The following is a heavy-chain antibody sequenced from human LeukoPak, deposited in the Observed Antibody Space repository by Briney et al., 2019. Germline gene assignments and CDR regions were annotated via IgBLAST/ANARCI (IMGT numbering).Heavy chain of an antibody. V-gene: IGHV4-59*08. J-gene: IGHJ4*02. CDR3: ARHVRVIAVAGDLYYFDY. D-gene: IGHD6-19*01. CDR2: IYYSGST. CDR1: GGSISSYY. Sequence: TSSETLSLTCTVSGGSISSYYWSWIRQPPGKGLEWIGYIYYSGSTNYNPSLKSRVTMSVDTSKNQFSLKLSSVTAADTAVYYCARHVRVIAVAGDLYYFDYWGQGTLVTVSS.